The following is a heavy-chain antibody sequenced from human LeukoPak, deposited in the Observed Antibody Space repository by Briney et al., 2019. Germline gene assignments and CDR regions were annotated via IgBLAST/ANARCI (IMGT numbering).Heavy chain of an antibody. Sequence: GGSLRLSCAASGFTVSTDYMSWVRQAPGKGLEWVSLIYSGGGTYYADSVKGRFTISRDNSRNTLSLQMNSLRVDDTAVYYCARGFRSVTTWGYFDYWGQGALVTVSS. D-gene: IGHD4-17*01. CDR2: IYSGGGT. J-gene: IGHJ4*02. CDR3: ARGFRSVTTWGYFDY. CDR1: GFTVSTDY. V-gene: IGHV3-66*01.